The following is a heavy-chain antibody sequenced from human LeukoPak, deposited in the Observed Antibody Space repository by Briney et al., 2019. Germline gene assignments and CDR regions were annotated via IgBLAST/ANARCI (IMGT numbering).Heavy chain of an antibody. CDR3: ARDGGSSWYNWFDP. CDR1: GFTFSSYS. D-gene: IGHD6-13*01. CDR2: ISSSSSYI. V-gene: IGHV3-21*01. Sequence: GGSLRLSCAASGFTFSSYSMNWVRQAPGKGLEWVSSISSSSSYIYYADSVKGRFTISRDNAKNSLYLQMSSLRAEDTAVYYCARDGGSSWYNWFDPWGQGTLVTVSS. J-gene: IGHJ5*02.